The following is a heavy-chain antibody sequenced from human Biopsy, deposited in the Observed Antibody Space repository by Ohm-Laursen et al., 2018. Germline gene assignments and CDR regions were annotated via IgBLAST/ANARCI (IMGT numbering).Heavy chain of an antibody. J-gene: IGHJ3*01. CDR3: ARAFGGAYYSYAFDL. Sequence: ASVRVSCKASGYTFYSYGITWVRQAPGQGLEWMGWITADNTNSAQKFQGRLTMTTDISTSTAYMDLKGLRSDDTAIYYCARAFGGAYYSYAFDLWGQGTLVTVSS. V-gene: IGHV1-18*01. D-gene: IGHD2-21*02. CDR1: GYTFYSYG. CDR2: ITADNT.